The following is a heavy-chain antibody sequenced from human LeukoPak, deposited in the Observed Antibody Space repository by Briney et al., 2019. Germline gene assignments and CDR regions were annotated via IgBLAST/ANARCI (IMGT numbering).Heavy chain of an antibody. CDR3: ARGHTAVARHFDF. D-gene: IGHD4-23*01. Sequence: GGSLRLSCEASGFTFTTYSMTWVRQAPGKGLEWVSIISSGSSAIFSADALKGRFTISRDDAKNLLYLDMNSLRAEDTAVYYCARGHTAVARHFDFWGQGTLVTVSS. J-gene: IGHJ4*02. CDR2: ISSGSSAI. V-gene: IGHV3-21*01. CDR1: GFTFTTYS.